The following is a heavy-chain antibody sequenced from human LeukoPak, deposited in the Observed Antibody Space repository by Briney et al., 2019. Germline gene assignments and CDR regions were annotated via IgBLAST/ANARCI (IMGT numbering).Heavy chain of an antibody. D-gene: IGHD6-19*01. CDR1: GGSFSGYY. Sequence: SETLSLTCAVYGGSFSGYYWSWIRQPPGKGLEWIGEIKHGGSTNYNPSLKSRVTISVDTSKNQFSLKLSSVTAADTAVYYCAKDAMAGTYFHHWGQGALVTVSS. J-gene: IGHJ1*01. CDR3: AKDAMAGTYFHH. CDR2: IKHGGST. V-gene: IGHV4-34*01.